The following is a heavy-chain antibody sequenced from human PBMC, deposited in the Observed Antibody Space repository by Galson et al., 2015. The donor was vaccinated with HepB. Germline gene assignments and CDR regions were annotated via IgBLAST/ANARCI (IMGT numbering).Heavy chain of an antibody. J-gene: IGHJ2*01. D-gene: IGHD4-11*01. CDR3: ARDPTTVTPSWYFDL. CDR1: GFTFSSSG. V-gene: IGHV3-33*01. Sequence: SLRLSCAASGFTFSSSGMHWVRQAPGKGLEWVAVIWYDGNNKYYADSVRGRFTISRDNSKNTLYLQMNSLRAEDTAVYYCARDPTTVTPSWYFDLWGRGTLVTVSS. CDR2: IWYDGNNK.